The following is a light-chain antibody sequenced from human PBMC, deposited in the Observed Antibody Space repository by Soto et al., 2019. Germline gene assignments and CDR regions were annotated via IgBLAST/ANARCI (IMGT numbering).Light chain of an antibody. CDR3: QQYGSSPRT. CDR1: QSVSSSY. Sequence: EIVLTQSPGALSLSPGERATLSCGASQSVSSSYLAWYQQKPGQAPRLLIYGASTRATGIPDRFSGSGSATDFTLTRSRREPEDCAVDDCQQYGSSPRTVGQGTKVEIK. CDR2: GAS. V-gene: IGKV3-20*01. J-gene: IGKJ1*01.